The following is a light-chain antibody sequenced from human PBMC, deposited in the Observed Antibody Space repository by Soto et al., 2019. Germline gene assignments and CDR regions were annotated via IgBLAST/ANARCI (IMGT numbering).Light chain of an antibody. CDR1: QSVSSSY. V-gene: IGKV3-20*01. J-gene: IGKJ3*01. CDR2: DAS. Sequence: EIVLTQSPGTLSLSPGERATLSCRDSQSVSSSYLAWYQQKPGQAPRLLTYDASSRAPGIPDRFSGSGSGTDFTLTISRLEPEDFAVYYCQQYGSSPITFGPGTKVDIK. CDR3: QQYGSSPIT.